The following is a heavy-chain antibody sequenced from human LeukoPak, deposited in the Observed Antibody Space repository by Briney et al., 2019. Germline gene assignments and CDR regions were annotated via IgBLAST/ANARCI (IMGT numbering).Heavy chain of an antibody. CDR3: ARDPSYYYDSSGYYY. CDR2: IKQDGSEK. CDR1: GFTFSSYW. Sequence: GGSLRLSCAASGFTFSSYWMSWVRQAPGKGLEWVANIKQDGSEKYYVDSVKGRFTISRDNAKSSLYLQMNSLRAEDTAVYYCARDPSYYYDSSGYYYWGQGTLVTVSS. D-gene: IGHD3-22*01. J-gene: IGHJ4*02. V-gene: IGHV3-7*01.